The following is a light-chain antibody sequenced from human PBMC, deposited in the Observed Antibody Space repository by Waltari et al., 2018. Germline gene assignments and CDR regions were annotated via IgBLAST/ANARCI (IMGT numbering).Light chain of an antibody. CDR3: SSYTFTSTPVV. J-gene: IGLJ2*01. V-gene: IGLV2-14*01. CDR2: EVS. Sequence: QSALTQPASVSGSPGQSITISCTGTSSDVGGYNFVSWYQQHPGKAPKPMIYEVSNRPSGLSNRFSGSRSGNTASLTISWLQAEDEADYYCSSYTFTSTPVVFGGGTKVTVL. CDR1: SSDVGGYNF.